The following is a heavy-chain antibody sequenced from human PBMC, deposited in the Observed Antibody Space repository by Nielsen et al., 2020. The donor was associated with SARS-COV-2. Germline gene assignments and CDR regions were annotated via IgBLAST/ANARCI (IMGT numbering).Heavy chain of an antibody. CDR2: ISYDGSNK. CDR1: GFTFSSYA. J-gene: IGHJ4*02. D-gene: IGHD3-22*01. CDR3: ARVGMYYYDSSEGYFDY. V-gene: IGHV3-30*04. Sequence: GGSLRLSCAASGFTFSSYAMSWVRQAPGKGLEWVAVISYDGSNKYYADSVKGRFTISRDNSKNTLYLQMNSLRAEDTAVYYCARVGMYYYDSSEGYFDYWGQGTLVTVSS.